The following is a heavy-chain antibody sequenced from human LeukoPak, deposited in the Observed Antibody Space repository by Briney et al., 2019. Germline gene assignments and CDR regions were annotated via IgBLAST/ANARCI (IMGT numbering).Heavy chain of an antibody. D-gene: IGHD3-22*01. V-gene: IGHV3-21*01. CDR3: ARERGGEGYYDSSGPLDY. CDR2: ISSSSSYI. CDR1: GFTFSSYG. Sequence: GRSLRLSCAASGFTFSSYGMHWVRQAPGKGLEWVSSISSSSSYIYYADSVKGRFTISRDNAKNSLYLQMNSLRAEDTAVYYCARERGGEGYYDSSGPLDYWGQGTLVTVSS. J-gene: IGHJ4*02.